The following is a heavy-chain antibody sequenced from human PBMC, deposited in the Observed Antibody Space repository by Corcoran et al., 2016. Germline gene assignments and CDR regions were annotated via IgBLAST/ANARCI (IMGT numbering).Heavy chain of an antibody. CDR1: GGTFSSYA. CDR3: AREGDVGVPAAMGEFDP. V-gene: IGHV1-69*01. D-gene: IGHD2-2*01. CDR2: IIPIFGTA. J-gene: IGHJ5*02. Sequence: QVQLVQSGAEVKKPGSSVKVSCKASGGTFSSYAISWVRQAPGQGLEWMGGIIPIFGTANYAQKFQGRVTITADESTSTAYMELSSLRSEDTAVYYCAREGDVGVPAAMGEFDPWGQGTLVTVSS.